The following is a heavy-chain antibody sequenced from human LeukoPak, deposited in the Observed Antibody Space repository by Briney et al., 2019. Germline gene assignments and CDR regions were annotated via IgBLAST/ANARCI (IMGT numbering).Heavy chain of an antibody. Sequence: GGSLRLSCAASGFTFSSYAMSWVRQAPGKGLEWVSSISATGGSTYYADSVKGRSTISRDNSKTTLYLQMNSLRAEDTAVYYCAKGSSTYSITSYWYFDLWGRGTLVTVSS. J-gene: IGHJ2*01. D-gene: IGHD6-13*01. CDR3: AKGSSTYSITSYWYFDL. CDR1: GFTFSSYA. V-gene: IGHV3-23*01. CDR2: ISATGGST.